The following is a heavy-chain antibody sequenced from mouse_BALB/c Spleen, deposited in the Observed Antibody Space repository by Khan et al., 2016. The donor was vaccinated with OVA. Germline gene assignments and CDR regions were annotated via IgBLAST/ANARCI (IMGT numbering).Heavy chain of an antibody. CDR3: AGHGRTSWLAY. V-gene: IGHV1-31*01. CDR2: IDPFNGGS. J-gene: IGHJ3*01. CDR1: GYSFTSYY. D-gene: IGHD1-1*01. Sequence: VQLQQSGPELMKPGASVKISCKASGYSFTSYYIHWVKQSHGKTLEWIGFIDPFNGGSPYHQKFKVKATLTVDKSSSTAYMHLSSLTSEDSAVDYCAGHGRTSWLAYWGQGTLVTVSA.